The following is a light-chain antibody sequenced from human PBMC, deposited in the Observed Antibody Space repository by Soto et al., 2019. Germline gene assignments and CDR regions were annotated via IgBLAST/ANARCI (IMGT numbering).Light chain of an antibody. Sequence: EIVLTQSPATLSLSPGERATLSCRASQSVSSYLAWYQQKPGQAPRLLIYDASNRATGIPARFSGSGSGTDFTLTISSIEPEYFAVYYCQQRSNWPPTWTFGQGTKVEIK. J-gene: IGKJ1*01. V-gene: IGKV3-11*01. CDR1: QSVSSY. CDR2: DAS. CDR3: QQRSNWPPTWT.